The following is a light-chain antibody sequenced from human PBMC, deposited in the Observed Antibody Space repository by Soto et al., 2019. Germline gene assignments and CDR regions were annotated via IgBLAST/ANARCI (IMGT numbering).Light chain of an antibody. V-gene: IGKV3-15*01. Sequence: EIVMTQSPAALSVSPGEGATLSYRASHSVTSNLAWYQQKPGQAPRLLIYGASTRATGIPARFSGSGSGTEFTLTISSLQSEDFAVYYCQQYNNWPFTFGQGTKLEIK. J-gene: IGKJ2*01. CDR2: GAS. CDR3: QQYNNWPFT. CDR1: HSVTSN.